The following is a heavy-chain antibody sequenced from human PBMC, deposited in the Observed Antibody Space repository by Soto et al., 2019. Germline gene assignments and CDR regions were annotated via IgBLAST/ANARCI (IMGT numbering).Heavy chain of an antibody. D-gene: IGHD3-10*01. V-gene: IGHV3-53*02. Sequence: EVQLVETGGGLIQPGGSLKLSCEASGMIVSINYISWVRQAPGKGLEWVAIIYSGGATHYAGSVKGRFTISRDSSRNTVSLQMNALRVDDTARYSCARVAFRGQFGDVSEFDRWGQGTRVNVSS. CDR1: GMIVSINY. J-gene: IGHJ5*02. CDR2: IYSGGAT. CDR3: ARVAFRGQFGDVSEFDR.